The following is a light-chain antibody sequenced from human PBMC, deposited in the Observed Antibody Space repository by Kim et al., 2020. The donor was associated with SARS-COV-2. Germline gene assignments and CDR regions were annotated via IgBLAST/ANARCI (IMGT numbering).Light chain of an antibody. V-gene: IGLV3-1*01. CDR2: QSS. CDR3: QAWDSSTVV. CDR1: KLGDKY. Sequence: SYELTQPPSVSVSPGQTASITCSGDKLGDKYVCWYQQKPGQSPVVVIYQSSKRPSGIPERFSGSNFGNTATLTISGTQAMDEADYSRQAWDSSTVVFGGG. J-gene: IGLJ2*01.